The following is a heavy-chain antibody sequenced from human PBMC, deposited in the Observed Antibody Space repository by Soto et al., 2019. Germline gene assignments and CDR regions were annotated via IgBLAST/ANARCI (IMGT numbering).Heavy chain of an antibody. Sequence: SVNVCCKTSGYTFTRGGVSWVRKDTGQGRDRMGWISPYNGATTYAKTFKGIVTMTTDTATSTVHMEVRNLRSDDTAVYYCARGGYCDGGSCEHSYGMAVWRQGTTVTVSS. V-gene: IGHV1-18*01. J-gene: IGHJ6*02. CDR1: GYTFTRGG. D-gene: IGHD2-15*01. CDR2: ISPYNGAT. CDR3: ARGGYCDGGSCEHSYGMAV.